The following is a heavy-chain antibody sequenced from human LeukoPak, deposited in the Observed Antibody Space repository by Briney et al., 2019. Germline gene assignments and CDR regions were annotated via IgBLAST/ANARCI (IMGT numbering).Heavy chain of an antibody. Sequence: GGSLRLSCAASGFTFSAYWMSWVRQAPGKGLEWVANIKQDGSEKNYVDSVKGRFTISRDNAKNSLYLQLNSLRAEDSAVYYCARDMPFGGHWGQGTLVTVSS. D-gene: IGHD3-16*01. CDR1: GFTFSAYW. CDR2: IKQDGSEK. CDR3: ARDMPFGGH. V-gene: IGHV3-7*03. J-gene: IGHJ4*02.